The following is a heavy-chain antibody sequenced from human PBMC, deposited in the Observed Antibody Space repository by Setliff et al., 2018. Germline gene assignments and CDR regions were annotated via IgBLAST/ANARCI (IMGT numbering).Heavy chain of an antibody. V-gene: IGHV1-69*13. CDR2: IIPMFGTT. CDR3: ARVRDCSGGICHRGFHHYMDV. Sequence: SVKVSCKASGGTFSRPAISWVRQAPGQGLEWMGGIIPMFGTTNYAQRFRGRVTITADESTTTAYLELSSLRSEDTAVYYCARVRDCSGGICHRGFHHYMDVWGKGTTVTVSS. J-gene: IGHJ6*03. D-gene: IGHD2-15*01. CDR1: GGTFSRPA.